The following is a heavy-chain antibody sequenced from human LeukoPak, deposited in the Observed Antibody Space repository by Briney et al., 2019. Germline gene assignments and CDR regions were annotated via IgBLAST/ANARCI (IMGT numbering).Heavy chain of an antibody. CDR1: GGSVTSGNYY. V-gene: IGHV4-61*02. J-gene: IGHJ4*02. Sequence: SQTLSLTCIVSGGSVTSGNYYWNWIRQPAGKGLEWIGRFYTNGGASYNPSLKSRVTISIDASKDQFSLKLSSVTAADTAVYHCAAGGVVVSVFDYWYQGTLVTVS. CDR3: AAGGVVVSVFDY. CDR2: FYTNGGA. D-gene: IGHD2-15*01.